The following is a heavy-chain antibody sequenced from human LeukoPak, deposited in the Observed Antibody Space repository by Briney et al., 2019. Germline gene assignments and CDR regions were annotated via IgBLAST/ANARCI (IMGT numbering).Heavy chain of an antibody. J-gene: IGHJ4*02. CDR1: GFTFSSYA. Sequence: GGSLRLSCAASGFTFSSYAMSWVRQAPGKGLEWVSGISGSGGRTYYVDSVKGRFTVSRDNSKNTLYLHMNTLRAEDTAVYYCARNNYYARDYWGRGTLVTVAS. CDR2: ISGSGGRT. CDR3: ARNNYYARDY. V-gene: IGHV3-23*01. D-gene: IGHD1-26*01.